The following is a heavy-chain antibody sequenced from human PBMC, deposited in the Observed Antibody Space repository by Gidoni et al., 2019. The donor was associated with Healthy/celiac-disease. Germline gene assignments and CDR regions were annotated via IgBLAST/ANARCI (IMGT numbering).Heavy chain of an antibody. J-gene: IGHJ6*02. CDR3: AGSSSPYYYYGMDV. V-gene: IGHV4-30-2*01. CDR2: IYHSGST. CDR1: GGSISSGGYS. D-gene: IGHD6-6*01. Sequence: QLQLQESGSGLVKPSQTLSLTCAGSGGSISSGGYSWSWIRQPPGKGLEWIGYIYHSGSTYYNPSLKSRVTISVDRSKNQFSLKLSSVTAADTAVYYCAGSSSPYYYYGMDVWGQGTTVTVSS.